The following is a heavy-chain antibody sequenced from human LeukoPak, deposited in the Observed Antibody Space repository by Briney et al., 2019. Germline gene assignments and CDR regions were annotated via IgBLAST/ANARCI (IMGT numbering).Heavy chain of an antibody. D-gene: IGHD3-9*01. CDR2: INHSGST. Sequence: PSETLSLTCAVYGGSFSGYYWSWIRQPPGKGLEWIGEINHSGSTNYNPSPKSRVTISVDTSKNQFSLKLSSVTAADTAVYYCARQALLRYFDWLPQGYFDYWGQGTLVTVSS. J-gene: IGHJ4*02. CDR1: GGSFSGYY. CDR3: ARQALLRYFDWLPQGYFDY. V-gene: IGHV4-34*01.